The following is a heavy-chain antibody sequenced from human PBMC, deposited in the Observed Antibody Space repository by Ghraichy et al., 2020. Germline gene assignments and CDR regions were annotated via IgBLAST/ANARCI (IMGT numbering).Heavy chain of an antibody. CDR3: ARDFWSYFDY. D-gene: IGHD3-3*01. CDR2: ISTSGSTI. J-gene: IGHJ4*02. Sequence: GESLNISCEVSGFSLNNHEMNWVRQAPGKGPEWISHISTSGSTIEYADSVKGRFTMSRDVAKNSVYLEMNNLRPGDKAVYYCARDFWSYFDYWGRGALVTVSS. V-gene: IGHV3-48*03. CDR1: GFSLNNHE.